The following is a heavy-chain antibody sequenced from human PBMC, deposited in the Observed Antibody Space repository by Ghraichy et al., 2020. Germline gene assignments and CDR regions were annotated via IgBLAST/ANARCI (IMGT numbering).Heavy chain of an antibody. CDR3: GKVGCVCDCYSTYYYYYYGIDV. J-gene: IGHJ6*02. Sequence: GGSLRLSCAASGFTFSSYAMSWVRQAPGKGLEWVSAISGSGGSTYYADSVKGRFTISIDNSKNTLYLQMNNLRAEDTAVYYCGKVGCVCDCYSTYYYYYYGIDVWGQGTTVTVSS. D-gene: IGHD2-21*01. CDR2: ISGSGGST. V-gene: IGHV3-23*01. CDR1: GFTFSSYA.